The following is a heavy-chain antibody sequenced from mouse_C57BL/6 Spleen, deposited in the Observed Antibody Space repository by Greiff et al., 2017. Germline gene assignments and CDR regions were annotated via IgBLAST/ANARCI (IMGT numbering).Heavy chain of an antibody. D-gene: IGHD1-1*01. CDR2: IRNKANNHAT. V-gene: IGHV6-6*01. CDR1: GFTFSDAW. Sequence: EVQVVESGGGLVQPGGSMKLSCAASGFTFSDAWMAWVRQSPEKGLEWVAEIRNKANNHATYYAESVKGRFTISRDDSKSSVYLQMHRLRAEDTGIYYCTRSNYYGSSPFAYWGQGTLVTVSA. CDR3: TRSNYYGSSPFAY. J-gene: IGHJ3*01.